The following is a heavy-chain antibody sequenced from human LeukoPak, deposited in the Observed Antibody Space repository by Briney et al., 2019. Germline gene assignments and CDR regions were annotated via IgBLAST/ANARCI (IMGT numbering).Heavy chain of an antibody. V-gene: IGHV1-2*02. CDR3: AWSYYYGGLYY. Sequence: ASVKVSCKASGYTFTGYYMHWVRQAPGQGLEWMGWINPNSGGTNYAQKFQGRVTMTRDTSISTAYMELSSLRSEDTAVYYCAWSYYYGGLYYWGQGTLVTVSS. D-gene: IGHD3-22*01. CDR1: GYTFTGYY. J-gene: IGHJ4*02. CDR2: INPNSGGT.